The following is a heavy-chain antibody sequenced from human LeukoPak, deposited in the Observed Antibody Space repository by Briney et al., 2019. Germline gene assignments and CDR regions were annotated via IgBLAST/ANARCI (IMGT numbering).Heavy chain of an antibody. V-gene: IGHV4-34*01. Sequence: SETLSLTCAVYGGSFSNYYWSWIRQPPGKGLEWIGEINHSGSTNYNPSLKSRVTISVDTSKNQFSLKLSSVTAADTAVYYCAGVHDRGCGGDCYLAYWGQGTLVTVSS. CDR3: AGVHDRGCGGDCYLAY. CDR1: GGSFSNYY. D-gene: IGHD2-21*02. J-gene: IGHJ4*02. CDR2: INHSGST.